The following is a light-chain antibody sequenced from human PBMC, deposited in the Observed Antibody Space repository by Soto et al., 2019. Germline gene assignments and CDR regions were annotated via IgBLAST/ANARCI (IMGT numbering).Light chain of an antibody. V-gene: IGKV3-15*01. Sequence: EIVMTQSPATLSGSQGERATLSCRASQSVSSNLAWYQQKPGQAPRLLIYGASTRATGIPARCSGSGSGTEFTLTISSLQSEDFAVYYCQQYNNWRTFGQGTKVEIK. CDR1: QSVSSN. J-gene: IGKJ1*01. CDR3: QQYNNWRT. CDR2: GAS.